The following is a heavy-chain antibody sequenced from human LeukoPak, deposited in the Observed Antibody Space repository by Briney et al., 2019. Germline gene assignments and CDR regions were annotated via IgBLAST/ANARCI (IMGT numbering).Heavy chain of an antibody. D-gene: IGHD1-26*01. Sequence: ASVKVSCKASVYIYTLYSMHWMRQAPGQGLEWMGWINPNSGGTNFAQKVQGRVTMTRDTSISTAYMDPSRLRSDDTAVYYCARSRIGSQFDFWGQGTLVIVSS. CDR3: ARSRIGSQFDF. CDR1: VYIYTLYS. CDR2: INPNSGGT. J-gene: IGHJ4*02. V-gene: IGHV1-2*02.